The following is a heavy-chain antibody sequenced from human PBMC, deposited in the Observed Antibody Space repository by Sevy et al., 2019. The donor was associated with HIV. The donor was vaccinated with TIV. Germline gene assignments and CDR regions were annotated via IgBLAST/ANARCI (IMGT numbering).Heavy chain of an antibody. CDR1: GFNFNIYS. Sequence: GGSLRLSCAVSGFNFNIYSMSWVRQAPGKGLEWVSTFSFGCGKINYADSVKGRFTISRDNSKNTLYLQMNSLRAEDTALYYSAREGCSKPHDYWGQGTLVTVSS. D-gene: IGHD2-2*01. V-gene: IGHV3-23*01. CDR3: AREGCSKPHDY. CDR2: FSFGCGKI. J-gene: IGHJ4*02.